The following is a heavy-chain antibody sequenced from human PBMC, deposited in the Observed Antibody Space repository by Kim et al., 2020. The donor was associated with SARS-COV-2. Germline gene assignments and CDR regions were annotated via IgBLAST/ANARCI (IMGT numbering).Heavy chain of an antibody. CDR3: AREVLGYDHGYDY. D-gene: IGHD5-12*01. V-gene: IGHV1-18*01. Sequence: KYAQNLQGRVTMTTDTSTSTAYMELRSLTSDDTAVYYCAREVLGYDHGYDYWGQGTLVTVSS. J-gene: IGHJ4*02.